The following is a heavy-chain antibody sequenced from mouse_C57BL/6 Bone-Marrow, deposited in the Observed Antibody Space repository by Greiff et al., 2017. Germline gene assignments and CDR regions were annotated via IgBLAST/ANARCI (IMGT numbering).Heavy chain of an antibody. CDR1: GYAFSSYW. V-gene: IGHV1-80*01. D-gene: IGHD1-1*01. CDR2: IYPGGGDT. Sequence: VQLQQSGAELVKPGASVKISCKASGYAFSSYWMNWVKQRPGKGLEWIGQIYPGGGDTNYNGKFKGKATLTADKSSSTAYMQLSSLTSEDSAVYFCAREGTSTVYAMDYWGQGTSVTVSS. J-gene: IGHJ4*01. CDR3: AREGTSTVYAMDY.